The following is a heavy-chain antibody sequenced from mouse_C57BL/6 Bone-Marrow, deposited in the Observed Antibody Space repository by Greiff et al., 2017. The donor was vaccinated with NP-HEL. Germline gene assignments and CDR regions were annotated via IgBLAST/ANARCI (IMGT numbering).Heavy chain of an antibody. Sequence: EVKLMESGPGLAKPSQTLSLTCSVTGYSITSAYWNWIRKFPGNKLEYMGYISYSGSTYYNPSLKSRISITRDTSKNQYYLQLNSVTTEDTATYYCARSSNPYYFDYWGQGTTLTVSS. J-gene: IGHJ2*01. V-gene: IGHV3-8*01. CDR3: ARSSNPYYFDY. CDR1: GYSITSAY. D-gene: IGHD2-5*01. CDR2: ISYSGST.